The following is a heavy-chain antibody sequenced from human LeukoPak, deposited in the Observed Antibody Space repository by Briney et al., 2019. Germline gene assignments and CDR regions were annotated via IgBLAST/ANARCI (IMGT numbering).Heavy chain of an antibody. Sequence: PSETLSLTCTVSGYSIGSGYYWDWIRQPPGKGLEWIGTLSHSGSSYYNPSLKSRVTISVDTSKNQFSLKLSSVTAADAAVYYCARAAPPSSSWYIHYYYYYMDVWGKGTTVTISS. D-gene: IGHD6-13*01. CDR1: GYSIGSGYY. V-gene: IGHV4-38-2*02. CDR3: ARAAPPSSSWYIHYYYYYMDV. J-gene: IGHJ6*03. CDR2: LSHSGSS.